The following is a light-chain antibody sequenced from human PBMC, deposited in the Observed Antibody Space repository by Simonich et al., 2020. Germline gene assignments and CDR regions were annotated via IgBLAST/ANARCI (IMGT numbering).Light chain of an antibody. V-gene: IGKV1-33*01. CDR3: QQSYSTPYT. Sequence: DIQMTQAPSSLSASVGDRVTITCQSSQEISNYLNWYQQKPGKASKLLIYDASNLETGVPSRFSGSGSGTDFTFTISSLQPEDIATYYCQQSYSTPYTFGQGTKLEIK. CDR1: QEISNY. CDR2: DAS. J-gene: IGKJ2*01.